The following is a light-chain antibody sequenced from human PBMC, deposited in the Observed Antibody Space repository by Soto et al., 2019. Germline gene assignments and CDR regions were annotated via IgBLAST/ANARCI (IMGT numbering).Light chain of an antibody. CDR3: SSYAGSNNVV. CDR2: EVS. CDR1: RSDVGGYNY. Sequence: QSALTQPPSASGSPGQSVTISCTGTRSDVGGYNYVSCYQQHPGKAPKLMSYEVSKRTSGVPDRFSGSKSGNTASLTVTGLQAEDEVDSYCSSYAGSNNVVFGGASKVTVL. J-gene: IGLJ2*01. V-gene: IGLV2-8*01.